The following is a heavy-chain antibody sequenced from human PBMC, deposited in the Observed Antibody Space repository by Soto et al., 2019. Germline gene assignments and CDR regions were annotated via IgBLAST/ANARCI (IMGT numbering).Heavy chain of an antibody. Sequence: EVQLVESGGALVQPGGSLRLSCAASGFTFSDHYMDWVRQAPGKGLEWVGRIRNKANSYTTEYAASVKGKFTISRDDSKTSLYLQRNSLKTEDTAVYYCARSGRDDSTWSDDTFDIWGQGTVVTVSS. CDR1: GFTFSDHY. CDR2: IRNKANSYTT. J-gene: IGHJ3*02. V-gene: IGHV3-72*01. CDR3: ARSGRDDSTWSDDTFDI. D-gene: IGHD6-13*01.